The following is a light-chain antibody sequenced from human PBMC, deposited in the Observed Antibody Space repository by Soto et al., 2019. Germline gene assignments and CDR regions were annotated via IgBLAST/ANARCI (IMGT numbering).Light chain of an antibody. Sequence: QSALPQPASVSGSPGQSITISCTGTSSDVGGYNYVSWYQQHPGKAPQLMIYEVSNRPSGVSNRFSGSKSGNTASLTISWFQAEDEADYYCSSYTSSSTLVFGGGTKLTVL. CDR3: SSYTSSSTLV. CDR1: SSDVGGYNY. CDR2: EVS. J-gene: IGLJ2*01. V-gene: IGLV2-14*01.